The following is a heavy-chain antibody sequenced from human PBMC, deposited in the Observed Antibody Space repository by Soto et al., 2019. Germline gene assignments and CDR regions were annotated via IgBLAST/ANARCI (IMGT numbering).Heavy chain of an antibody. J-gene: IGHJ4*02. CDR1: GFTFSSYA. D-gene: IGHD3-22*01. V-gene: IGHV3-23*01. CDR2: ISGTGGST. CDR3: AKEMTSGYYLFDY. Sequence: PGGSLRLSCAASGFTFSSYAMSWVRQAPGKGLEWVSTISGTGGSTYYPDSVKGRFTISRDNSKNTVYLQMNSLRAEDAALYYCAKEMTSGYYLFDYWGQGTLVTV.